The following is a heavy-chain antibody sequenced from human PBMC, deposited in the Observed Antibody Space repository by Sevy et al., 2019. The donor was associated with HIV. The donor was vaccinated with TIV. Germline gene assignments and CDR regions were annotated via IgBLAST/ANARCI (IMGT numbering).Heavy chain of an antibody. CDR1: GGSISNYF. V-gene: IGHV4-59*01. D-gene: IGHD6-13*01. J-gene: IGHJ4*02. CDR2: IYYSGST. CDR3: ARESIGAVGDFDY. Sequence: SETLSLTCTVSGGSISNYFWSWIRQPPGKGLEWIGYIYYSGSTNYNPSLKSRVTISVDTSKNQFSLKLSSVTAADTAVYYCARESIGAVGDFDYWGQGTLVTFSS.